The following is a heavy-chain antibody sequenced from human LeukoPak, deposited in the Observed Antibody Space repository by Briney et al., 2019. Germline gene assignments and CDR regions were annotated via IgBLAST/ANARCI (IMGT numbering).Heavy chain of an antibody. J-gene: IGHJ4*02. CDR2: IYYSGTT. D-gene: IGHD6-19*01. Sequence: SETLSLTCTVTDGSISGYYWSWIRQPPGKGLEWIGFIYYSGTTNYNPSLKSRVTVSVDTSKHQFSLMLSSVTAADTAVYYCARMTSYSSGCYFDYWGQGTLVTVSS. V-gene: IGHV4-59*01. CDR3: ARMTSYSSGCYFDY. CDR1: DGSISGYY.